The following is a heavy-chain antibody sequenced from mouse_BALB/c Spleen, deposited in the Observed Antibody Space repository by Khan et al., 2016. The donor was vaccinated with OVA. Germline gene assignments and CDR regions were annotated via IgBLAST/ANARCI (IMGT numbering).Heavy chain of an antibody. Sequence: EVQLVESGGGLVQPKGSLKLSCAASGFTFNTYAMNWVRQAPGKGLEWVARIRRKSDNYATYYAASVKDRFTISRDDSQSMLYLQMNNLKTEDTAMYHCVRQSYYDYAMDYGGQGTSVTVSS. CDR1: GFTFNTYA. CDR2: IRRKSDNYAT. V-gene: IGHV10-1*02. J-gene: IGHJ4*01. CDR3: VRQSYYDYAMDY. D-gene: IGHD2-10*01.